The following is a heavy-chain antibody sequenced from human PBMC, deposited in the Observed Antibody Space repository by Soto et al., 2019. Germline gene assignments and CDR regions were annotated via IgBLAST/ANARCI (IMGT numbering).Heavy chain of an antibody. J-gene: IGHJ6*04. D-gene: IGHD6-13*01. CDR2: IWSDGTDK. CDR3: ARASRKYGMDV. CDR1: GFTFSSYG. V-gene: IGHV3-33*01. Sequence: GGSLRLSCAASGFTFSSYGIHWVRQAPGKGLQWVAVIWSDGTDKFYADSVKGRFTISRDNSKNTLYLQMYNLRAEDTAVFYCARASRKYGMDVWGKGTTVTVSS.